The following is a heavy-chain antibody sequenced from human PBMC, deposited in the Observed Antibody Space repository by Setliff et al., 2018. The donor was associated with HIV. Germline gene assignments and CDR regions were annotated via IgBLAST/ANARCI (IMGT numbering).Heavy chain of an antibody. D-gene: IGHD2-15*01. CDR3: ARSEKYCSSGSCFRGCYGMDV. V-gene: IGHV3-66*03. CDR2: IFSSGNT. CDR1: GFSVTTNY. Sequence: LRLSCAASGFSVTTNYMIWVRQAPGKGLEWVSVIFSSGNTFYADFVKGRFTISRDYSKNTLYLQMNSLRAEDTAIYYCARSEKYCSSGSCFRGCYGMDVWGHGTTVTVSS. J-gene: IGHJ6*02.